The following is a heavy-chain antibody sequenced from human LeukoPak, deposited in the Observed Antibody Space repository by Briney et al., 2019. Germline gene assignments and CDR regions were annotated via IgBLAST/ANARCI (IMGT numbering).Heavy chain of an antibody. J-gene: IGHJ6*02. CDR1: GYTFTGYY. CDR2: INPNSGGT. CDR3: ARDLTYSSSWHPSHYYYYGMDV. Sequence: ASVKVSCKASGYTFTGYYTHWVRQAPGQGLEWMGWINPNSGGTNYAQKFQGRVTMTRDTSISTAYMELSRLRSDDTAVYYCARDLTYSSSWHPSHYYYYGMDVWGQGTTVTVSS. D-gene: IGHD6-13*01. V-gene: IGHV1-2*02.